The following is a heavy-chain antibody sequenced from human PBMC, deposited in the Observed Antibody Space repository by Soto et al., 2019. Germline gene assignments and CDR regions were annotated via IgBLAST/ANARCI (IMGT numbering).Heavy chain of an antibody. D-gene: IGHD1-7*01. CDR3: ARDSGTTAPGKPPDWFDP. CDR2: IIPIFGTA. J-gene: IGHJ5*02. CDR1: GGTFSSYA. V-gene: IGHV1-69*13. Sequence: GASVKVSCKASGGTFSSYAISWVRQAPGQGREWMGGIIPIFGTANYAQKFQGRVTITADESTSTAYMELSSLRSEDTAVYYCARDSGTTAPGKPPDWFDPWGQGXLVTVYS.